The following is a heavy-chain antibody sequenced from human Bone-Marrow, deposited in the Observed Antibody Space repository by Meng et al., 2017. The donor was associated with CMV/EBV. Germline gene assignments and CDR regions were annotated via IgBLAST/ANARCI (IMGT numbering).Heavy chain of an antibody. CDR3: ARQSAVAGTNYYYGMYV. D-gene: IGHD6-19*01. Sequence: SQTLSLTCTVSGGSISSSSYYWGWIRQPPGKGLEWIGSIYYSGSTYYNPSLKSRVTISVDTSKNQFSLKLSSVTAADTAVYYCARQSAVAGTNYYYGMYVWGQGTTVTVSS. V-gene: IGHV4-39*01. CDR2: IYYSGST. J-gene: IGHJ6*02. CDR1: GGSISSSSYY.